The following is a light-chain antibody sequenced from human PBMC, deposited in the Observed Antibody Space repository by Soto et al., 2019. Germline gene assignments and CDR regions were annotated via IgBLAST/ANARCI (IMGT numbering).Light chain of an antibody. Sequence: EIVMTQSPATLSLSPGGSATLSGGASHSVISRFLAWYQQKPGRAPRVLIYDASTRDTGVPDRFSGSGSGTDFTLTISRLEPEDFAVYYCQQYGGSPVTFGQGTRLEIK. V-gene: IGKV3D-20*01. CDR2: DAS. CDR1: HSVISRF. J-gene: IGKJ5*01. CDR3: QQYGGSPVT.